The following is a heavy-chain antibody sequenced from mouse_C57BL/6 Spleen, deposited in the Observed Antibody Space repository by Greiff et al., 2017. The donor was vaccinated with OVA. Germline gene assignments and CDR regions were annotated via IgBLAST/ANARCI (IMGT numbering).Heavy chain of an antibody. D-gene: IGHD1-1*01. Sequence: VKLQESGAELVRPGASVKLSCKASGYTFTDYYINWVKQRPGQGLEWIARIYPGSGNTYYNEKFKGKATLTAEKSSSTAYMQLSSLTSEDSAVYFCARFITTVVEDAMDYWGQGTSVTVSS. J-gene: IGHJ4*01. CDR2: IYPGSGNT. V-gene: IGHV1-76*01. CDR1: GYTFTDYY. CDR3: ARFITTVVEDAMDY.